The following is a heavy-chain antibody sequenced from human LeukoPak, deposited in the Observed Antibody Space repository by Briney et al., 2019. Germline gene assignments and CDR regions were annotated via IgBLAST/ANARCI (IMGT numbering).Heavy chain of an antibody. Sequence: SETLSLTCTVSGYSISSGCCWGWIRQPPGKGLEWLGNINHRGRTYYNPSLKSRVTISIDTSKNQFSLKLSSVTAADTAVYYCARVKCSGGRCYPIYSYYYMDVWGKGTTVTVSS. D-gene: IGHD2-15*01. J-gene: IGHJ6*03. CDR3: ARVKCSGGRCYPIYSYYYMDV. CDR1: GYSISSGCC. CDR2: INHRGRT. V-gene: IGHV4-38-2*02.